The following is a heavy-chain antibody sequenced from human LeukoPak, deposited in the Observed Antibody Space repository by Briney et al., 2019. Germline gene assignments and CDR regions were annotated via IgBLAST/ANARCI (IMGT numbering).Heavy chain of an antibody. Sequence: ASAKVSCKASGYTFTTYGISWVRQAPGQGLEWMGWISVYNGNTNYAQKFQGRVTMTTDTSTNTTYMELRSLISDDTAVYYCARGPHYYGSGSYYPFDYWGQGTLVTVSS. V-gene: IGHV1-18*01. D-gene: IGHD3-10*01. J-gene: IGHJ4*02. CDR3: ARGPHYYGSGSYYPFDY. CDR2: ISVYNGNT. CDR1: GYTFTTYG.